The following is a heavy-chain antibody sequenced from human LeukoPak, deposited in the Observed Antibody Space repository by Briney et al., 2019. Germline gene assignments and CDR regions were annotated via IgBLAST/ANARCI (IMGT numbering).Heavy chain of an antibody. CDR1: GGSFSSYY. CDR3: ARGLTMIVPFDY. D-gene: IGHD3-22*01. J-gene: IGHJ4*02. V-gene: IGHV4-59*10. CDR2: IYTSGST. Sequence: SSETLSLTCAVYGGSFSSYYWGWIRQPAGKGLEWIGRIYTSGSTNYNPSLKSRVTMSVDTSKNQFSLKLSSVTAADTAVYYCARGLTMIVPFDYWGQGTLVTVSS.